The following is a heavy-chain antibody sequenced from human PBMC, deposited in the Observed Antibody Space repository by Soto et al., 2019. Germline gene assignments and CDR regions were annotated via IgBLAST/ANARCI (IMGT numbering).Heavy chain of an antibody. D-gene: IGHD6-19*01. CDR2: ISAYNGNT. J-gene: IGHJ5*02. V-gene: IGHV1-18*01. Sequence: ASVKVSCKASGYTFTSYGISWVRQAPGQGLEWMGWISAYNGNTNYAQKLQGRVTMTTDTSTSTAYMELRSLRSDDTAVYYCATSPDIAVAGTAWFDPWGQGTLVTVSS. CDR3: ATSPDIAVAGTAWFDP. CDR1: GYTFTSYG.